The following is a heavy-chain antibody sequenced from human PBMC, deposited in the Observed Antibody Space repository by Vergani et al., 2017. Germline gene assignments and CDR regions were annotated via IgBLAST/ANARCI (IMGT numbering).Heavy chain of an antibody. CDR2: IYTSGST. V-gene: IGHV4-61*02. CDR3: ARVEIAAEARGDYFDY. D-gene: IGHD6-25*01. CDR1: GGSISSGSYY. J-gene: IGHJ4*02. Sequence: QVQLQESGPGLVKPSQTLSLTCTVSGGSISSGSYYWSWIRQPAGKGLEWIGRIYTSGSTNYNPSLKSRVTISVDTSKNQFSLKLSSVTAADTAVYYCARVEIAAEARGDYFDYWGQGTLVTVSS.